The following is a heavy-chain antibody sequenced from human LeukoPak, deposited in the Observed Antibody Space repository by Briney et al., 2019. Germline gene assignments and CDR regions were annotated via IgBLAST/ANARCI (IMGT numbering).Heavy chain of an antibody. CDR2: IKQDGSEK. CDR1: GFTFGNYW. V-gene: IGHV3-7*01. CDR3: ARGGY. J-gene: IGHJ4*02. Sequence: GGSLRLSCTASGFTFGNYWMTWVRQAPGKGLEWVANIKQDGSEKYYVDSVKGRFTISRDNAKNSLYLQMNSLRAEDTAVYYCARGGYWGQGTLVTVSS.